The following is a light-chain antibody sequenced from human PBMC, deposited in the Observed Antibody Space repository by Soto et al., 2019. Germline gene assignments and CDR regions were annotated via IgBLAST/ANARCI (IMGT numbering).Light chain of an antibody. J-gene: IGLJ1*01. CDR2: DVD. V-gene: IGLV2-11*01. CDR1: SSDVGGSNY. Sequence: QSALTQPRSVSGSPGQSVTISCTGTSSDVGGSNYVSWYQQHPGKAPKLLIYDVDERPSGVPDRFSGSKSGNTASLTISGLQAEDEADYYCCSYAGSYIYVFGTGTKLTVL. CDR3: CSYAGSYIYV.